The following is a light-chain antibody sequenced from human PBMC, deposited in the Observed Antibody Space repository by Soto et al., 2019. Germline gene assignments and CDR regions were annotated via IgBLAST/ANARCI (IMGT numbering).Light chain of an antibody. CDR2: GAS. CDR1: ESVSTN. Sequence: EREMTQSPATLSLAPGERVTLSCRASESVSTNLAWYQQKAGQAPRLLIYGASTRATGIPARFSGSGSGTEFTLTISSLQPDDFATYYCQEYNSYPMYTFGQGTKVDIK. J-gene: IGKJ2*01. CDR3: QEYNSYPMYT. V-gene: IGKV3-15*01.